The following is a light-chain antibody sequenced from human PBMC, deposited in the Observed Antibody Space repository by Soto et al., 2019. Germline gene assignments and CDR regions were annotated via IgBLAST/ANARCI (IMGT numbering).Light chain of an antibody. J-gene: IGLJ2*01. Sequence: QSALTQPASVSGSPGQSITISCTGTSSDVGGYNYVSWYQQHPGKAPKLMIYDVSNRPSGVSNRFSGSKSGNTASLTISGLQAEDEAEYYCSSYPSSSTPLVVFGGGTKLTVL. CDR2: DVS. V-gene: IGLV2-14*01. CDR3: SSYPSSSTPLVV. CDR1: SSDVGGYNY.